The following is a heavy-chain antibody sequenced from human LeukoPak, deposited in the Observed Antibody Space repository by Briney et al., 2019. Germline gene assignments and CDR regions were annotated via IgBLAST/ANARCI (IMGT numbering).Heavy chain of an antibody. D-gene: IGHD3-10*01. V-gene: IGHV3-23*01. CDR3: AKDARRWFGELYYFDY. CDR1: GFTFSSYA. Sequence: GGSLRLSCAASGFTFSSYAMSWVRQAPGKGLEWVSAISGSGGSTYYADSVKGRFTISRDNSKNTLYLQMNSLRAEDTAVYYCAKDARRWFGELYYFDYWGQRTLVTVSS. CDR2: ISGSGGST. J-gene: IGHJ4*02.